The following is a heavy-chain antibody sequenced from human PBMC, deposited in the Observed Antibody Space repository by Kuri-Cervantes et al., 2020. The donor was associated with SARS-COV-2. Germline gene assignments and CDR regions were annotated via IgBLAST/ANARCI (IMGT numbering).Heavy chain of an antibody. J-gene: IGHJ4*02. Sequence: SQTLSLTCAVYGGSFSGYYWSWIRQPPGKGLEWIGYIYYSGSTNYNPSLKSRVTISVDTSKNQFSLKLSSVTAADTAVYYCARAIAAAAPFDYWGQGTLVTVSS. D-gene: IGHD6-13*01. CDR1: GGSFSGYY. V-gene: IGHV4-59*01. CDR3: ARAIAAAAPFDY. CDR2: IYYSGST.